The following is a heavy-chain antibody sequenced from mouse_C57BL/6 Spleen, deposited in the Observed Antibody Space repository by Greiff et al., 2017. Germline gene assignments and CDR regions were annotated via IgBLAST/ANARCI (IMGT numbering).Heavy chain of an antibody. D-gene: IGHD4-1*01. J-gene: IGHJ4*01. CDR1: GYTFTSYW. V-gene: IGHV1-59*01. Sequence: QVQLKQPGAELVRPGTSVKLSCKASGYTFTSYWMHWVKQRPGQGLEWIGVIDPSDSYTNYNQKFKGKATLTVDTSSSTAYMQLSSLTSEDSAVXYCANWDEAMDYWGQGTSVTVSS. CDR3: ANWDEAMDY. CDR2: IDPSDSYT.